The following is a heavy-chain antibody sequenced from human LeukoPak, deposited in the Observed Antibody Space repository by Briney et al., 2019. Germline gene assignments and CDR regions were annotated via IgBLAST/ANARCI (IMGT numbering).Heavy chain of an antibody. Sequence: GGSLRLSCAASGFTFSSYSKNWVRQAPGKGLEWVSSISSSSSYIYYADSVKGRFTISRDNAKNSLYLQMNSLRAEDTAVYYCARGGVFDAFDIWGQGTMVTVSS. CDR1: GFTFSSYS. D-gene: IGHD3-16*01. CDR2: ISSSSSYI. V-gene: IGHV3-21*01. J-gene: IGHJ3*02. CDR3: ARGGVFDAFDI.